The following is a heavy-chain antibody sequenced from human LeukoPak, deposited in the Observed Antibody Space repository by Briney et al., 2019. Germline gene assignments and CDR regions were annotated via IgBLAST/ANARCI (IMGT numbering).Heavy chain of an antibody. CDR3: AKEEGLRGGTIDD. D-gene: IGHD3-10*01. CDR1: GFTYISYT. Sequence: GGSLRLSCAASGFTYISYTMTWVRQAPGKGLEWVSDISASLGATYYADSVKGRFTISRDNSKRTLYLQMNSLRAEDTAVYYCAKEEGLRGGTIDDWRQGTLVTVSS. CDR2: ISASLGAT. J-gene: IGHJ4*02. V-gene: IGHV3-23*01.